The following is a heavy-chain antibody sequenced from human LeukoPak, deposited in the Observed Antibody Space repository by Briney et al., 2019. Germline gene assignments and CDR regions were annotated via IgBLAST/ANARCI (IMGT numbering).Heavy chain of an antibody. J-gene: IGHJ6*02. Sequence: PGGSLRLSCAASGFTFSSYWMSWVRQAPGKGLEWVANIKQDGSEKYYVDSVKGRFTISRDNAKNSLYLQMNSLRAEDTAVYYWASMGYCSSTSCYRSIYYYGMAVGGQGPTVTVSS. CDR3: ASMGYCSSTSCYRSIYYYGMAV. CDR1: GFTFSSYW. CDR2: IKQDGSEK. V-gene: IGHV3-7*01. D-gene: IGHD2-2*02.